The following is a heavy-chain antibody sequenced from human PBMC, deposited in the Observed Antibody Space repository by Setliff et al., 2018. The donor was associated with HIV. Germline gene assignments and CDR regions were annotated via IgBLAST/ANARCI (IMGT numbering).Heavy chain of an antibody. J-gene: IGHJ4*02. Sequence: ASVKVSCKASGYTFTSYDISWVRQAPGQGLEWMGWISAYNDNTRYSEKFQGRVTITRDTSANTAYMELSSLRSEDTAVYYCARGSCSGCYLSDYWGLGTLVTVSS. D-gene: IGHD6-19*01. CDR2: ISAYNDNT. V-gene: IGHV1-18*01. CDR3: ARGSCSGCYLSDY. CDR1: GYTFTSYD.